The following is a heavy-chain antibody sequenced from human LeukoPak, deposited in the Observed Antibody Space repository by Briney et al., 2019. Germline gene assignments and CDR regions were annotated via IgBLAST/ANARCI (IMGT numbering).Heavy chain of an antibody. D-gene: IGHD3-10*01. V-gene: IGHV4-59*08. CDR1: GGSISSYY. CDR3: ACSMVRGVIPFDY. CDR2: IYYSGST. J-gene: IGHJ4*02. Sequence: PSETLSLTCTVSGGSISSYYWSWIRQPPGKGLEWIGYIYYSGSTNYNPSLKSRVTISVDTSKNQFSLKPSSVTAADTAVYYCACSMVRGVIPFDYWGQGTLVTVSS.